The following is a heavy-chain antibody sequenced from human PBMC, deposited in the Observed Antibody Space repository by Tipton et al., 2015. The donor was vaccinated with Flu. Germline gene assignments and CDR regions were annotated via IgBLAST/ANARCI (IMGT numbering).Heavy chain of an antibody. V-gene: IGHV4-38-2*01. D-gene: IGHD5-12*01. CDR3: ARHVKPVATDS. CDR2: VYHSGTP. CDR1: GDSIGSDYF. J-gene: IGHJ4*02. Sequence: TLSLTCSVSGDSIGSDYFWGWIRQPPGKGLEWIGSVYHSGTPYYNPSLESRVTISVDTSKNQLSLSLASVTAADTAVYYCARHVKPVATDSWGQGTLVTVSS.